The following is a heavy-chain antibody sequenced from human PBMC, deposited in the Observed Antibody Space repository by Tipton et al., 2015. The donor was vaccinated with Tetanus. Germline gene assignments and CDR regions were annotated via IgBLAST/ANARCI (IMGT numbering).Heavy chain of an antibody. CDR3: ARAVYSSNYNT. V-gene: IGHV1-2*02. J-gene: IGHJ5*02. Sequence: VQLVQSGAEVKKPGASVKVSCKASGYTFTGYYMHWVRQAPGQGLEWMGWINPNRGSTNYAQKFQGRVTMTRDTSISTAYMELSRLRSDDTAVYYCARAVYSSNYNTWGQGTLVTVSS. CDR1: GYTFTGYY. CDR2: INPNRGST. D-gene: IGHD6-13*01.